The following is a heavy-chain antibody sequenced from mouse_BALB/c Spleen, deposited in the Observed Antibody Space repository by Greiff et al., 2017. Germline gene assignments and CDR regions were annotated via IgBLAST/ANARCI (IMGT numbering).Heavy chain of an antibody. CDR2: IWSGGST. CDR1: GFSLTSYG. V-gene: IGHV2-2*02. J-gene: IGHJ3*01. Sequence: QVHVKQSGPGLVQPSQSLSITCTVSGFSLTSYGVHWVRQSPGKGLEWLGVIWSGGSTDYNAAFISRLSISKDNSKSQVFFKMNSLQANDTAIYYCARNWGSTRGFAYWGQGTLVTVSA. D-gene: IGHD4-1*02. CDR3: ARNWGSTRGFAY.